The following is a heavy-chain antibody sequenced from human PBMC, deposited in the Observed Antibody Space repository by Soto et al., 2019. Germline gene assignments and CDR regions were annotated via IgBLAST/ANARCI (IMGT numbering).Heavy chain of an antibody. D-gene: IGHD2-15*01. CDR2: ISGSGGST. CDR1: GFTFSSYA. V-gene: IGHV3-23*01. J-gene: IGHJ3*02. Sequence: EVQLLESGGGLVQPGGSLRLSCAASGFTFSSYAMSWVRQAPGKGLEWVSAISGSGGSTYYADSVKGRFTISRDNSKNTLYLQMNSLRAEDTAVYYCAKALGYCSGGSCYSGSSAFDIWGQGTMVTVSS. CDR3: AKALGYCSGGSCYSGSSAFDI.